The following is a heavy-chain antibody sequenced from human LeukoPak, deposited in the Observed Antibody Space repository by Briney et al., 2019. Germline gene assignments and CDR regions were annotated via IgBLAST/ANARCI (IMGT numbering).Heavy chain of an antibody. J-gene: IGHJ4*02. CDR3: AKGGTFSDY. CDR1: GFNFKTYA. CDR2: VSGNGGGT. Sequence: GGSLRLSCAASGFNFKTYAMTWVRQAPGKGLEWVSAVSGNGGGTYYADSVKGRLTISRDNSKNTLYLQMNILRAEDTALYYCAKGGTFSDYWGQGTLVTVSS. V-gene: IGHV3-23*01.